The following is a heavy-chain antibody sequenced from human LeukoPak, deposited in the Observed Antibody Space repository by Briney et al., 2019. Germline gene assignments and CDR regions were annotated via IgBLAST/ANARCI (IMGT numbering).Heavy chain of an antibody. CDR2: ISTSSSRI. J-gene: IGHJ5*02. CDR3: ARGETSVTSYLQP. D-gene: IGHD1-26*01. CDR1: GFSFGSYS. V-gene: IGHV3-48*02. Sequence: PGGSLRLSCAASGFSFGSYSMNWVRQAPGKGLEWVSFISTSSSRIYYADSVKGRFTISRDNAKNSLYLQMDSLRDEDTAVYYCARGETSVTSYLQPWGQGTLVTVSS.